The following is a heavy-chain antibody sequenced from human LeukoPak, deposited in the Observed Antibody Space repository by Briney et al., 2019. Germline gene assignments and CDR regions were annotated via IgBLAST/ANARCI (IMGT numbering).Heavy chain of an antibody. D-gene: IGHD2-21*01. V-gene: IGHV4-34*01. J-gene: IGHJ4*02. CDR1: GGSFSGYY. Sequence: KPSETLSLTCAVYGGSFSGYYWSWIRQPPGKGLEWIGEINHSGSTNYNPSLKSRVTISVDTSKNQFSLKLSSVTAADTAVYYCARGGIRDGNNARIPYYFDYWGQGTLVTVSS. CDR2: INHSGST. CDR3: ARGGIRDGNNARIPYYFDY.